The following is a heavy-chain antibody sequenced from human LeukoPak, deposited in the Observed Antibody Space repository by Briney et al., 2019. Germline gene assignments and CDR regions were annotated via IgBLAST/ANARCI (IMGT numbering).Heavy chain of an antibody. CDR2: ISGSGGST. J-gene: IGHJ4*02. CDR1: GFTFSSYA. Sequence: GGSLRLSCAASGFTFSSYAMSWVRQAPGKGLEWVSAISGSGGSTYYADSVKGRFTISRDNSKNTLYLQMNSLRAEDTAVYYCAREYMVRGVIASLGYWGQGTLVTVSS. V-gene: IGHV3-23*01. D-gene: IGHD3-10*01. CDR3: AREYMVRGVIASLGY.